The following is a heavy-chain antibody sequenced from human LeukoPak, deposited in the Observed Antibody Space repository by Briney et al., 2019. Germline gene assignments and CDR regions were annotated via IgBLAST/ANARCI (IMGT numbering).Heavy chain of an antibody. D-gene: IGHD6-13*01. CDR1: GGTFSSYA. CDR2: IIPIFGTA. CDR3: ARDRIDSSSWERGAFDI. V-gene: IGHV1-69*05. Sequence: ASVKVSCKAPGGTFSSYAISWVRQAPGQGLEWMGGIIPIFGTANYAQKFQGRVTITTDESTSTAYMELSSLRSEDTAVYYCARDRIDSSSWERGAFDIWGQGTMVTVSS. J-gene: IGHJ3*02.